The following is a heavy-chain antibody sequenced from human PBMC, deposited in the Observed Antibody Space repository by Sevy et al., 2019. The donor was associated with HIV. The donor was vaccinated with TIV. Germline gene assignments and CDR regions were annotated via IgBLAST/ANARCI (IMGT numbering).Heavy chain of an antibody. CDR2: VYYSGSP. D-gene: IGHD3-10*01. V-gene: IGHV4-39*01. J-gene: IGHJ6*02. Sequence: SETLSLTCTVSGDSLSSSAQYWGWVRQPPGKGLEWIGSVYYSGSPYYNSSLKSRVTISVDTSKNQFSLKLSSVAAAETAGYYCARNNSGAVLYCGMDVWGQGTTVTVSS. CDR1: GDSLSSSAQY. CDR3: ARNNSGAVLYCGMDV.